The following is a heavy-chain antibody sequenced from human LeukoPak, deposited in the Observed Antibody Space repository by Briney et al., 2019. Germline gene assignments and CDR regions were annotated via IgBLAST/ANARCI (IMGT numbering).Heavy chain of an antibody. Sequence: SETLSLTCTVSGGSISSGSYYWSWIRQPAGKGLEWIGRIYASGSTNYNPSLKSRVTISVDTSKNQFSLKLSSVTAADTAVYFCTRATIRYCSSTSCYEDYWGQGTLVTVSS. J-gene: IGHJ4*02. CDR2: IYASGST. V-gene: IGHV4-61*02. CDR3: TRATIRYCSSTSCYEDY. D-gene: IGHD2-2*01. CDR1: GGSISSGSYY.